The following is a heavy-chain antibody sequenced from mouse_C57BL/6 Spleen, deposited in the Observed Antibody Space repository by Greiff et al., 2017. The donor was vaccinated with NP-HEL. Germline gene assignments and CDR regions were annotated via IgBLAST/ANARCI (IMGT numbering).Heavy chain of an antibody. D-gene: IGHD1-1*01. CDR3: ARSTTVVYWYFDV. V-gene: IGHV2-9-1*01. CDR2: IWTGGGT. CDR1: GFSLPSSA. J-gene: IGHJ1*03. Sequence: VPRVESGPVLVAPSQSLSITCTVSGFSLPSSAISLVPQPPGKGLEWLGVIWTGGGTNYTSALKSNLSIVQDNSKSQFFLKMNSLQTDYTARYYCARSTTVVYWYFDVWGTGTTVTVSS.